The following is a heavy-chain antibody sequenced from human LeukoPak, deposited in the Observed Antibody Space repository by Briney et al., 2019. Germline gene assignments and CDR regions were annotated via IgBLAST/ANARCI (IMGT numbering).Heavy chain of an antibody. J-gene: IGHJ4*02. V-gene: IGHV4-59*01. CDR2: MYYSGST. CDR1: GGSISSYY. CDR3: ARAYNDFWSGSLLN. Sequence: SETLSLTCTVSGGSISSYYWSWIRQPPGKGLEWIGYMYYSGSTNYNPSLKSRVTISVDTSKNQFSLKLSSVTAADTAVYYCARAYNDFWSGSLLNWGQGTLVTVSS. D-gene: IGHD3-3*01.